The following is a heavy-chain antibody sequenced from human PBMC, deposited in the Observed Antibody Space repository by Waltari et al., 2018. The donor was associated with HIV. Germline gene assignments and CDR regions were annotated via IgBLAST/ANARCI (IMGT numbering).Heavy chain of an antibody. J-gene: IGHJ4*02. Sequence: EVQLLESGGGLVQPGGSLRLSCAASGFTFSSYAMSWVRQAPGKGLEWVSAIRGSGGSTYYADSVKGRFTISRDNSKNTLYLQMNSLRAEDTAVYYCAKDPDRDYSNYAGYWGQGTLVTVSS. CDR3: AKDPDRDYSNYAGY. CDR1: GFTFSSYA. D-gene: IGHD4-4*01. CDR2: IRGSGGST. V-gene: IGHV3-23*01.